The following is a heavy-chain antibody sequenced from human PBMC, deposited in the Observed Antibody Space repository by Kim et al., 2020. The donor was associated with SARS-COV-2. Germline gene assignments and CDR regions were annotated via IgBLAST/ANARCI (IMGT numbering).Heavy chain of an antibody. D-gene: IGHD3-22*01. CDR3: ARGDSSSDY. J-gene: IGHJ4*02. CDR2: GNP. Sequence: GNPGHAQKFQGRVTMTRNTSISTAYMALSSLRSEDTAVYYCARGDSSSDYWGQGTLVTVSS. V-gene: IGHV1-8*01.